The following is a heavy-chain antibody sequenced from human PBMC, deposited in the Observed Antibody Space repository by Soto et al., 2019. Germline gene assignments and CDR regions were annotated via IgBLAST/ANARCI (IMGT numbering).Heavy chain of an antibody. D-gene: IGHD6-13*01. CDR3: ARRSSNWYFDY. V-gene: IGHV4-39*01. CDR1: GAPVSRSSYY. J-gene: IGHJ4*02. Sequence: SETLSLTCTVSGAPVSRSSYYWDWIRQPPGKGLEWIGSIYYTGSTYYNPSLKSRITISVDTSKNQFSLKLNSATAADTAVYYCARRSSNWYFDYWGQGTLVTVSS. CDR2: IYYTGST.